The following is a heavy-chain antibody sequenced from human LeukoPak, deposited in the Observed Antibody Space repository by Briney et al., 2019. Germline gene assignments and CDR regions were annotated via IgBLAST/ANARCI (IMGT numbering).Heavy chain of an antibody. J-gene: IGHJ4*02. V-gene: IGHV4-4*07. CDR3: ARVDLRAAYFDY. CDR1: GGSISSYY. Sequence: PSETLSLTCTVSGGSISSYYCSWIRQPAGKGLEWIGRIYTSGSTGYNPSLKSRVTMSVDTSKNQFSLKLSSVTAADTAVYYCARVDLRAAYFDYWGQGTLVTVSS. CDR2: IYTSGST. D-gene: IGHD2-15*01.